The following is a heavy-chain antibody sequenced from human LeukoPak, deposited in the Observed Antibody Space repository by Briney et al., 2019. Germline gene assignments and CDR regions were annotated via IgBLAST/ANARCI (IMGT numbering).Heavy chain of an antibody. D-gene: IGHD6-13*01. CDR1: GGSISSGSYY. Sequence: SETLSLTCTVSGGSISSGSYYWSWIRQPAGKGLEWIGRIYTSGSTNYNPSLKSRVTISVDTSKNQFSLKLSSVTAADTTVYYCARRGSSRYFSGWGQGTMVTVSS. CDR2: IYTSGST. CDR3: ARRGSSRYFSG. J-gene: IGHJ3*01. V-gene: IGHV4-61*02.